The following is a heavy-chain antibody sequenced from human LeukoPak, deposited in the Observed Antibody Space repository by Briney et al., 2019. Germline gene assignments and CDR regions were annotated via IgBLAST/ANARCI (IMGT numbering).Heavy chain of an antibody. V-gene: IGHV3-23*01. CDR2: ISGSGGST. Sequence: GGSLRLSCAASGFTFSSYAMSWVRQAPGEGLEWVSAISGSGGSTYYADSVKGRFTISRDNSKNTLYLQMNSLRAEDTAVYYCASRYDYSYYYYMDVWGKGTTVTVSS. D-gene: IGHD3-16*01. CDR1: GFTFSSYA. J-gene: IGHJ6*03. CDR3: ASRYDYSYYYYMDV.